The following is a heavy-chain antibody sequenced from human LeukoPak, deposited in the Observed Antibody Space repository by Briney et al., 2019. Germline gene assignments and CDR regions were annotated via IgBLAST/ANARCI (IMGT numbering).Heavy chain of an antibody. CDR2: ISWNSGSI. CDR1: GFTFDDYA. J-gene: IGHJ6*03. Sequence: PGGSLRLSCAASGFTFDDYAMHWVRQAPGKGLEWVSGISWNSGSIGYADSVKGRFTISRDNAKNSLYLQMNSLRAEDTALYYCAKDSGTVVSYYYYYYMDVWGKGTTVTVSS. D-gene: IGHD4-23*01. V-gene: IGHV3-9*01. CDR3: AKDSGTVVSYYYYYYMDV.